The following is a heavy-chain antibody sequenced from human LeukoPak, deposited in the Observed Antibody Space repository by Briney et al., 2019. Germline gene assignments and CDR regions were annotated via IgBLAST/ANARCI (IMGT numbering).Heavy chain of an antibody. CDR2: ISRSGSST. CDR3: ARRNSDAFDI. J-gene: IGHJ3*02. Sequence: GGSLRLSCAASGFTFSDYYMSWIRQAPGKGLEWVSYISRSGSSTYYADSVKGRFTLSRDNSKNTLYLHMNSLRAEDTAVYYCARRNSDAFDIWGQGTMVTVSS. CDR1: GFTFSDYY. D-gene: IGHD4-23*01. V-gene: IGHV3-11*01.